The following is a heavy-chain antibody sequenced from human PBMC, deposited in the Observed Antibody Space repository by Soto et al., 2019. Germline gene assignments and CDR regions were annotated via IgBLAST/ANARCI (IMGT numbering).Heavy chain of an antibody. CDR1: GFICSSYD. CDR3: AKATATGGGAFDI. J-gene: IGHJ3*02. V-gene: IGHV3-23*01. D-gene: IGHD2-8*02. CDR2: IHVGGST. Sequence: VQMLESGGDLVQPGGSLRLSCAASGFICSSYDMSWVRQAPGKGLEWVSTIHVGGSTHYEDSVKGRFTISRDGSKNTVYLQMNSLTAGDTAVYYCAKATATGGGAFDICGQGTMVTVSS.